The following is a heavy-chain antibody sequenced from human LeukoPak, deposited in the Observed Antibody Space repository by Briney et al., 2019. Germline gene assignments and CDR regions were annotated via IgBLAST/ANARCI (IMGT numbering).Heavy chain of an antibody. Sequence: SETLSLTCTLSVGSISSSSYYWGWIRQPPGKGLAWIGSIYYSGSTYYNPSLKSRVTISVDTSKNQFSLKLSSVTAADTAVYYCARSDIVATIPFDYWGQGTLVTVSS. CDR3: ARSDIVATIPFDY. CDR1: VGSISSSSYY. D-gene: IGHD5-12*01. V-gene: IGHV4-39*01. J-gene: IGHJ4*02. CDR2: IYYSGST.